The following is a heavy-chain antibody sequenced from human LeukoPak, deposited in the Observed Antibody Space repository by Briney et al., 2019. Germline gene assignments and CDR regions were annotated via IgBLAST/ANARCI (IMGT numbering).Heavy chain of an antibody. J-gene: IGHJ3*02. CDR1: GFTFSSYW. V-gene: IGHV3-7*01. D-gene: IGHD3-22*01. CDR2: IKQDGSEK. Sequence: GGSLRLSCAASGFTFSSYWMSWVRQAPGKGLEWVANIKQDGSEKYYVDSVKGRFTISRDNAKNSLYLQMNSLGAEDTAVYYCARGLRNYYDSSGLDAFDIWGQGTMVTVSS. CDR3: ARGLRNYYDSSGLDAFDI.